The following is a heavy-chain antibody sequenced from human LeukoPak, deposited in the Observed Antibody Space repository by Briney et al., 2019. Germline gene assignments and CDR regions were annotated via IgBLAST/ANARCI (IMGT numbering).Heavy chain of an antibody. CDR3: AKDPNFYYCMDV. CDR1: KFTFNNYA. CDR2: ISGRRDST. J-gene: IGHJ6*03. Sequence: GGSLRLSCLASKFTFNNYAMTWVRQAPGKGLEWVSTISGRRDSTSYADSVKGRFTISRDNSKNTLYLQMNSLRAEDTAVYYCAKDPNFYYCMDVWGKGTTVTISS. V-gene: IGHV3-23*01.